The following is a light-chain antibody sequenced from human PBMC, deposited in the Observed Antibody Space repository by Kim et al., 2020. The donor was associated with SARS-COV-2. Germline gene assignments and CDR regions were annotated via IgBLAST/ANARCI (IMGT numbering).Light chain of an antibody. CDR2: RDS. Sequence: SYELTQPLSVSVALGQTARITCGGNNIGSKNVHWYQQKPGQAPVLVIYRDSNRPSGIPERFSGSNSGNTATLTISRAQAGDEADYYCQVWDSSTEKCFGG. V-gene: IGLV3-9*01. CDR3: QVWDSSTEKC. CDR1: NIGSKN. J-gene: IGLJ2*01.